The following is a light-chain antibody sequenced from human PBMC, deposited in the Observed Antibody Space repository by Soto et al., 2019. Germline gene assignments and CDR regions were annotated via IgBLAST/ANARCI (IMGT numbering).Light chain of an antibody. CDR3: QQQYGSSRT. V-gene: IGKV3-20*01. CDR1: QRVSSRY. Sequence: IVLTQSPGTLSLSPGDRATLSCRASQRVSSRYLAWYQQKPGQAPSLLIFGASNRATGIPDRFSGSGSGTDFTLTISRLEPEDFAVYYCQQQYGSSRTFGQGTKVDIK. CDR2: GAS. J-gene: IGKJ1*01.